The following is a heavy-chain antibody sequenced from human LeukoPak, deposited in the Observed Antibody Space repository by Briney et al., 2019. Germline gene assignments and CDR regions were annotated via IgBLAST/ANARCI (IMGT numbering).Heavy chain of an antibody. Sequence: GGSLRLSCAASGFTFSNAWMSWVRQAPGKGLEWVGRIKSKTDGGTTDYAAPVKGRFTISRDDSKNTLYLQMNSLKTEDTAVYYCTTDPITMIVVVMGNRWFDPWGQGTLVTVSS. CDR3: TTDPITMIVVVMGNRWFDP. CDR2: IKSKTDGGTT. V-gene: IGHV3-15*01. J-gene: IGHJ5*02. CDR1: GFTFSNAW. D-gene: IGHD3-22*01.